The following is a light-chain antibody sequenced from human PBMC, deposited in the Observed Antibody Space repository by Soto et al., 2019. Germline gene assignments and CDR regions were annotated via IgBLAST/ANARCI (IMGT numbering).Light chain of an antibody. V-gene: IGKV3-11*01. CDR1: QSVRNY. CDR3: QQRSNAPPWT. J-gene: IGKJ3*01. Sequence: EIVLTQSPATVSVSPGESATFSCRASQSVRNYLAWYQQKPGQAPRLLIFDASNRATGIPSRFSGSGSGTYFTLAISSLEPEEFAVYYCQQRSNAPPWTFGPGTRVDL. CDR2: DAS.